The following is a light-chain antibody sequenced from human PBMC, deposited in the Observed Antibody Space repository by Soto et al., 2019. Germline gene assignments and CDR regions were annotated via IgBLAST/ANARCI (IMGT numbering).Light chain of an antibody. CDR1: QSISVW. V-gene: IGKV1-5*03. CDR2: KAS. Sequence: DIQMTQSPSTLSASVGDRVTITSRASQSISVWLAWYQQQAGKAPNILIYKASRLESGVPSRFSGSGSETEFTLTISGLQPGDSETYYCQQYNSYSPTFGQGTKVDIK. J-gene: IGKJ1*01. CDR3: QQYNSYSPT.